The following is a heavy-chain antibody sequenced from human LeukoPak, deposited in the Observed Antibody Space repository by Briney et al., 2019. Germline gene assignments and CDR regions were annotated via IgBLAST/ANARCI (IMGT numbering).Heavy chain of an antibody. CDR3: ARDGYSYGSIDY. J-gene: IGHJ4*02. CDR1: GFTFSSYA. Sequence: GGSLRLSCAASGFTFSSYAMSWVRQAPGKGLEWVSAISGSGGSTYYADSVKGRFTISRDNSKNTLYLQMNSLRVEDTAVYYCARDGYSYGSIDYWGQGTLVTVSS. CDR2: ISGSGGST. V-gene: IGHV3-23*01. D-gene: IGHD5-18*01.